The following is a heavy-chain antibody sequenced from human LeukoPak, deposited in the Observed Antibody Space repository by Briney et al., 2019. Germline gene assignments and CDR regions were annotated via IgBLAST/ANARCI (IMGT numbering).Heavy chain of an antibody. Sequence: PSETLSLTCTVSGGSISSYYWSWIRQPPGKGLEWIGSIYYSGSTYYNPSLKSRVTISVDTSKNQFSLKLSSVTAADTAVYYCARAMVRGDPLRYFDLWGRGTLVTVSS. CDR2: IYYSGST. D-gene: IGHD3-10*01. V-gene: IGHV4-39*07. CDR3: ARAMVRGDPLRYFDL. CDR1: GGSISSYY. J-gene: IGHJ2*01.